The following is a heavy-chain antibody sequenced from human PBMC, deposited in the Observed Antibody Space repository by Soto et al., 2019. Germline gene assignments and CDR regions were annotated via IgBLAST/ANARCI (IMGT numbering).Heavy chain of an antibody. CDR2: ISGSGGST. V-gene: IGHV3-23*01. J-gene: IGHJ1*01. CDR3: AKGIRYCSGGSCWSTEYFQH. Sequence: VGSLRLSCAASGFTFSSYAMSWVRQAPGKGLAWVSAISGSGGSTYYADSVKGRFTISRDNSKNTLYLQLNSLRAEDTAVYYCAKGIRYCSGGSCWSTEYFQHWGQGTLVTVSS. CDR1: GFTFSSYA. D-gene: IGHD2-15*01.